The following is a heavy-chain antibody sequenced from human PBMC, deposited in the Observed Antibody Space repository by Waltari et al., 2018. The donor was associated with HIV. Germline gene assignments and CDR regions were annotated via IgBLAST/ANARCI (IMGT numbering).Heavy chain of an antibody. CDR2: IYYSGST. V-gene: IGHV4-39*01. Sequence: QLQLQESGPGLVKPSETLSLTCTVSGGSISSSSYYWGWIRQPPGKGLGWIGSIYYSGSTYYNPSLKSRVTISVDTSKNQFSLKLSSVTAADTAVYYCARHGGGYCSSTSCYSYYGMDVWGQGTTVTVSS. CDR3: ARHGGGYCSSTSCYSYYGMDV. J-gene: IGHJ6*02. CDR1: GGSISSSSYY. D-gene: IGHD2-2*02.